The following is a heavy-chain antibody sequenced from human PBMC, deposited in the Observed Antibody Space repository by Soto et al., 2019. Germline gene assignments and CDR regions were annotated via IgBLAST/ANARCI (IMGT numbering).Heavy chain of an antibody. CDR1: GATFSTTG. CDR2: IIPLFGTP. V-gene: IGHV1-69*01. D-gene: IGHD2-21*02. CDR3: ARASPVICGGDPCYRLDSSFDS. J-gene: IGHJ5*01. Sequence: QVHLVQSGAEVRKPGSSLRVSCKSSGATFSTTGISWVRQAPGQGLEWMGGIIPLFGTPKYARKFQGRVSITADESTNTVYMELNSLRPDEAAVYYCARASPVICGGDPCYRLDSSFDSWGQGSLVIVSS.